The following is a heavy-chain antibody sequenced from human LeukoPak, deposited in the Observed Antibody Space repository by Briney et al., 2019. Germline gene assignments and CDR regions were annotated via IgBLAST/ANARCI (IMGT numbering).Heavy chain of an antibody. Sequence: GGSLRLSCAASGFTFSTHWMHWVRRVSGKGLEWISRIRGDGSDTAYAGSVKGRFTISRDNARSTVYLQMNSLRAEDTAVYYCASGVGDFGDPFDYWGQGSRVTVPP. V-gene: IGHV3-74*01. CDR1: GFTFSTHW. J-gene: IGHJ4*02. D-gene: IGHD4-17*01. CDR3: ASGVGDFGDPFDY. CDR2: IRGDGSDT.